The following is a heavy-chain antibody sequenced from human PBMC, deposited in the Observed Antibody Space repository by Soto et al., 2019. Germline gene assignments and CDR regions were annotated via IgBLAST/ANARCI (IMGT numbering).Heavy chain of an antibody. CDR2: IYHSGST. CDR3: ARGLGYCSGGSCYYYYGMDV. D-gene: IGHD2-15*01. CDR1: GGSISRGGYS. V-gene: IGHV4-30-2*01. J-gene: IGHJ6*02. Sequence: KASETLSLTCAVSGGSISRGGYSWSWIRQPPGKGLEWIGYIYHSGSTYYNPSLKSRVTISVDRSKNQFSLKLSSVTAADTAVYYCARGLGYCSGGSCYYYYGMDVWGQGTTVTVSS.